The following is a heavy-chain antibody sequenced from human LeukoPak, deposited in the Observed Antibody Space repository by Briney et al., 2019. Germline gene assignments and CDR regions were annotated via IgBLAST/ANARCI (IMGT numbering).Heavy chain of an antibody. J-gene: IGHJ6*03. CDR1: GFTFTSSA. CDR2: IVVGSGNT. D-gene: IGHD1-26*01. V-gene: IGHV1-58*02. Sequence: ASVKVSCKASGFTFTSSAMQWVRQARGQRLEWIGWIVVGSGNTNYAQKFQGRVTITRDMSTSTAYMELSSLRSEDTAVYYCARVGPWVNPDYYYYYMDVWGKGTTVTVSS. CDR3: ARVGPWVNPDYYYYYMDV.